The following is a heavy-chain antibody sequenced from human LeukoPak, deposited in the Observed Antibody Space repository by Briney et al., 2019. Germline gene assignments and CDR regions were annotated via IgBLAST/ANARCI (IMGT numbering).Heavy chain of an antibody. D-gene: IGHD3-22*01. J-gene: IGHJ3*02. Sequence: SEALSLTCTVSGGSISSSSYYWDWIRQPPGKGLEWIGTIYYSGTTYYNPSLKSRVTISVDTSRNQFSLKLSSVTATDTAVYYCARMIGDDAFDIWGQGTMVTVSS. V-gene: IGHV4-39*01. CDR3: ARMIGDDAFDI. CDR1: GGSISSSSYY. CDR2: IYYSGTT.